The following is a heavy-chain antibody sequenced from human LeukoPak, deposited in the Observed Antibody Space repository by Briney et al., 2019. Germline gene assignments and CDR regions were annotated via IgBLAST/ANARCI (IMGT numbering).Heavy chain of an antibody. Sequence: GGSLRLSCAVSGFTFSSYAMSWVRQAPGKGLEWVSAISGSGGSTYYADSVKGRFTISRDNSKNTLYLQMNSLRAEDTAVYYCAKEGGSYYYGSGSHVTDDYWGQGTLVTVSS. CDR2: ISGSGGST. CDR1: GFTFSSYA. D-gene: IGHD3-10*01. V-gene: IGHV3-23*01. J-gene: IGHJ4*02. CDR3: AKEGGSYYYGSGSHVTDDY.